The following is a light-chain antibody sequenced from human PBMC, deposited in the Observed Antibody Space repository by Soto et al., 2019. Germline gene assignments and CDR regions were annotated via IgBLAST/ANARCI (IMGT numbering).Light chain of an antibody. J-gene: IGKJ2*01. Sequence: EFVLTQSPATLSLSPGERATLSCWASQSVDFGTLAWYQQRPGLAPRLLIYGASTRAIGIPDRFSGSGSGTHFTLTINRLEPEDFAVYYCQSYDDSPNIFGQGTKVQIK. CDR3: QSYDDSPNI. V-gene: IGKV3D-20*01. CDR1: QSVDFGT. CDR2: GAS.